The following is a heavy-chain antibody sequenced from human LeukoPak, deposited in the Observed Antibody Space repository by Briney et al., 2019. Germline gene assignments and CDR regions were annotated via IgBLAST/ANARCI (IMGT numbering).Heavy chain of an antibody. J-gene: IGHJ6*03. Sequence: SETLSLTCAVYGGSFSGYYWSWIRQPPGKGLEWIGEINHSGSTNYNPSLKSRVTISVDTSKNQFSLKLSSVTAADTAVYYCARHPSAPPGAYYYGSGSHHMDVWGKGTTVTISS. V-gene: IGHV4-34*01. CDR2: INHSGST. CDR1: GGSFSGYY. D-gene: IGHD3-10*01. CDR3: ARHPSAPPGAYYYGSGSHHMDV.